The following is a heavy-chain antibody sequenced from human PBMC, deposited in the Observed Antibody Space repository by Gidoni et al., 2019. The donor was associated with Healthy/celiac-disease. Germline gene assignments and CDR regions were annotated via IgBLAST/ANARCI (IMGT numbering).Heavy chain of an antibody. J-gene: IGHJ3*02. Sequence: QLQLQESGPGLVKTSETLSLTCTVSGGSISSSSYYWGWIRQPPGKGLEWIGSIYYSGSTYYNPSLKSRVTISVDTSKNQFSLKLSSVTAADTAVYYCASPPAGDSSAYGAFDIWGQGTMVTVSS. CDR1: GGSISSSSYY. CDR3: ASPPAGDSSAYGAFDI. V-gene: IGHV4-39*01. CDR2: IYYSGST. D-gene: IGHD3-22*01.